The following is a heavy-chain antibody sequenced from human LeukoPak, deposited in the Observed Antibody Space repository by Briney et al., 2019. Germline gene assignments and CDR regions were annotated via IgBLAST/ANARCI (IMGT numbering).Heavy chain of an antibody. Sequence: GGSLRLSCAASGFTFSSFSMNWVRQAPGKGLEWVSSISSRSTYIYYADSVRGRFTISRDNAKNSLYLQMNSLRAEDTAVYYCARESPHCSGVSCFFDYWGQGTLVTVSS. CDR1: GFTFSSFS. J-gene: IGHJ4*02. CDR3: ARESPHCSGVSCFFDY. D-gene: IGHD2-15*01. V-gene: IGHV3-21*01. CDR2: ISSRSTYI.